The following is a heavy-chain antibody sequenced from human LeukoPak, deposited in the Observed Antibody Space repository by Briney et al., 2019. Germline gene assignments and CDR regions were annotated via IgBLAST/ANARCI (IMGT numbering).Heavy chain of an antibody. J-gene: IGHJ4*02. D-gene: IGHD2-15*01. Sequence: ASVKVSCKASGYTFTNYGISWVRQAPGQGLEWMGWINPNSGGTNYAQKFQGRVTMTRDTSISTAYMELSRLRSDDTAVYYCARGGAGPTARTAWRIDYWGQGTLVTVSS. CDR3: ARGGAGPTARTAWRIDY. CDR2: INPNSGGT. V-gene: IGHV1-2*02. CDR1: GYTFTNYG.